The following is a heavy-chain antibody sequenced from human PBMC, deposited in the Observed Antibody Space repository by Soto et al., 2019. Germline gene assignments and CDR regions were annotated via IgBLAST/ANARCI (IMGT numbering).Heavy chain of an antibody. D-gene: IGHD3-3*01. CDR3: TTGITIFGVVISTFDY. Sequence: EVQLVESGGGLVKPGGSLRLYCAASGFTFRNAWMSWVRQAPGKGLEWVGRIKSKTDGGTTDYAAPVKGRFTISRDDSKNTLYLQMYSLKTEDTAVYYCTTGITIFGVVISTFDYWGQGTLVTVSS. CDR2: IKSKTDGGTT. CDR1: GFTFRNAW. V-gene: IGHV3-15*01. J-gene: IGHJ4*02.